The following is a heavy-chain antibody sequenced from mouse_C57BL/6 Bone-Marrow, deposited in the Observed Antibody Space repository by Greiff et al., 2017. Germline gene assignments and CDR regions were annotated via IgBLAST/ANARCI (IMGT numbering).Heavy chain of an antibody. Sequence: VQLVESGPELVKPGASVKISCKASGYTFTDYYINWVKQRPGQGLEWIGWLYPGSGNTKYNEKFKGKATMTVDTSSSTAYMQLSSLTSEDSAVYFCARRGDNYAMDYWGQGTSVTVSS. CDR1: GYTFTDYY. CDR3: ARRGDNYAMDY. CDR2: LYPGSGNT. V-gene: IGHV1-84*01. J-gene: IGHJ4*01.